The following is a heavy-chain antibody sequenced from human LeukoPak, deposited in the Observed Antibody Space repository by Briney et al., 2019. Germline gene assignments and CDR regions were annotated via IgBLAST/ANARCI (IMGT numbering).Heavy chain of an antibody. CDR3: ARSFRGYSQGYYYYAIDN. CDR2: IYNSGST. V-gene: IGHV4-59*01. Sequence: KPPETCPPPCSVSCGSISSYYWIWIGQPPGKGREWIGYIYNSGSTNYNPSLKSRVTISVDTSKNQFSLNLRSVTAADSAVYYCARSFRGYSQGYYYYAIDNWGQGTLVTVFS. J-gene: IGHJ4*01. D-gene: IGHD5-18*01. CDR1: CGSISSYY.